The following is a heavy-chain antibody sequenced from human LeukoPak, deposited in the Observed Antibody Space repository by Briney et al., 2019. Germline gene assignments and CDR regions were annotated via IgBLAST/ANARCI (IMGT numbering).Heavy chain of an antibody. J-gene: IGHJ6*03. D-gene: IGHD3-10*01. V-gene: IGHV1-18*01. CDR1: GYSFTNYA. CDR3: ARPGSGSDYYYMDV. CDR2: ISGYTGNT. Sequence: GASVKVSCKASGYSFTNYAINWVRQAPGQGLEWMGWISGYTGNTNYAQKFQGRVTMTANTSTNTASMELRSLRSDDTAVYYCARPGSGSDYYYMDVWGKGTTVTISS.